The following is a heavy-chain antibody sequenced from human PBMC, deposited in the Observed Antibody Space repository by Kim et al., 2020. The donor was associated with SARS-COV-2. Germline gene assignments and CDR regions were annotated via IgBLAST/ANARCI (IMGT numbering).Heavy chain of an antibody. CDR2: INHSGST. Sequence: SETLSLTCAVYGGSFSGYYWSWIRQPPGKGLEWIGEINHSGSTNYNPSLKSRVTISVDTSKNQFSLKLSSVTAADTAVYYCASVCSSTSCHSDYWGQGTL. D-gene: IGHD2-2*01. J-gene: IGHJ4*02. V-gene: IGHV4-34*01. CDR1: GGSFSGYY. CDR3: ASVCSSTSCHSDY.